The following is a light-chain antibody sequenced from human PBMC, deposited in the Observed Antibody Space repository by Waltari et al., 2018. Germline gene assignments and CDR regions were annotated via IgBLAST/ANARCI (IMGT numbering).Light chain of an antibody. CDR3: QQYNSWPPVT. V-gene: IGKV3-15*01. CDR2: GSS. CDR1: QTTYTN. J-gene: IGKJ3*01. Sequence: DTVMTQSPATLSVSPGEGATLPCRASQTTYTNLAWYQQKPGQVPRLLIYGSSTRATGIPARFSGSGSGTEFTLTISSLQSEDFAVYYCQQYNSWPPVTFGPGTKVDLK.